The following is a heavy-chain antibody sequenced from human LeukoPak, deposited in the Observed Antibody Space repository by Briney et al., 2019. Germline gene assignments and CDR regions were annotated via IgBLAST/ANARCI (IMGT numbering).Heavy chain of an antibody. J-gene: IGHJ4*02. CDR1: GLTVSSNY. Sequence: GGSLRLSCAASGLTVSSNYMNWVRQAPGKGLEWGSVLYSGANTYYADSVKGRFTISRDNSKNTLYLQVNSLRAEDTAVYYCARTETYSGSYAYDYWGQGTLVTVSS. D-gene: IGHD1-26*01. CDR3: ARTETYSGSYAYDY. CDR2: LYSGANT. V-gene: IGHV3-53*01.